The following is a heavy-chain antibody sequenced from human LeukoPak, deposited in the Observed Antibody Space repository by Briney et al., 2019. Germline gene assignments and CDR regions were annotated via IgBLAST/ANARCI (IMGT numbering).Heavy chain of an antibody. J-gene: IGHJ4*02. CDR1: GYTFTSYS. CDR3: ARSGSTHRTYYYDSSGPGGFDY. D-gene: IGHD3-22*01. CDR2: ISAYNGNT. Sequence: ASVKVSCKASGYTFTSYSISWVRQAPGQGLEWMGWISAYNGNTNYAQKLQGRVTMTTDTSTSTAYMELRSLRSDDTAVYYCARSGSTHRTYYYDSSGPGGFDYWGQGTLVTVSS. V-gene: IGHV1-18*01.